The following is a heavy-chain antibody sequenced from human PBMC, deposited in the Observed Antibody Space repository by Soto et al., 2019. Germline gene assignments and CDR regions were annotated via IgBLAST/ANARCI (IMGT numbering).Heavy chain of an antibody. CDR2: INWNGGST. J-gene: IGHJ4*02. D-gene: IGHD2-15*01. Sequence: GGSLRLSCAASGFNFDDYGMSWVRQAPGKGLEWVSGINWNGGSTAYGDSVKGRFTISRDNAKNSLFLQMNSLRAEDTALYYCARDYCIGSTCQNYFDYWGQGALVTVSS. V-gene: IGHV3-20*04. CDR3: ARDYCIGSTCQNYFDY. CDR1: GFNFDDYG.